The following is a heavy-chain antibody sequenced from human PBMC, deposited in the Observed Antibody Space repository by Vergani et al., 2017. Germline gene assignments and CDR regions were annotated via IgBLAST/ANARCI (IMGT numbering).Heavy chain of an antibody. Sequence: QVQLVQSGAEVKKPGASVKVSCKASGYTFTSYGISWVRQAPGQGLEWMGWISAYNGNTNYAQKLQGRVTMTTDTSTSTAYMELRSLRSDDTAVYYCARLNGYFDWLSTYYYYYGMDVWGQGTTVTVSS. D-gene: IGHD3-9*01. J-gene: IGHJ6*02. CDR1: GYTFTSYG. CDR2: ISAYNGNT. V-gene: IGHV1-18*01. CDR3: ARLNGYFDWLSTYYYYYGMDV.